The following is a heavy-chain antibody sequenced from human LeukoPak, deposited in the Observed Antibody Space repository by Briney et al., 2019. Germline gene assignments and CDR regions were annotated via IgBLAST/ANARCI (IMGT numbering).Heavy chain of an antibody. CDR2: INPNSGGT. J-gene: IGHJ5*02. D-gene: IGHD3-10*01. CDR1: GYTFTSYV. CDR3: ARESHYGSGNGWFDP. V-gene: IGHV1-2*02. Sequence: ASVKVSCKASGYTFTSYVMHWVRQAPGQRLEWMGWINPNSGGTNYAQKFQGRVTMTRDTSISTAYMELSRLRSDDTAVYYCARESHYGSGNGWFDPWGQGTLVTVSS.